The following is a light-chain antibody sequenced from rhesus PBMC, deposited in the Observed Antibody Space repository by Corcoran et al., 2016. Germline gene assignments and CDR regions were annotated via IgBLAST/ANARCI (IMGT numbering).Light chain of an antibody. CDR3: LQYNSDPPT. J-gene: IGKJ1*01. CDR1: QGISTY. V-gene: IGKV1-43*02. CDR2: AAS. Sequence: DIQMTQSPSSLSASVGDRVTITCRASQGISTYLNWYQQKPGKAPKRLIYAASSLESGVPSRFSCSGSGTDCTLTISSLQPEDFATYYCLQYNSDPPTFGQGTKVEIK.